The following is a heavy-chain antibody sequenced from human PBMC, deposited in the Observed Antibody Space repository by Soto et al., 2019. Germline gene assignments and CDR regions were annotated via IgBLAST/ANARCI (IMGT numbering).Heavy chain of an antibody. CDR1: GFTFSSYA. D-gene: IGHD1-26*01. CDR3: ARGSYTFDY. J-gene: IGHJ4*02. V-gene: IGHV3-23*01. Sequence: GGSLRLSCAASGFTFSSYAMTWVRQAPGRGLEWVSAISGSGDGDGTYYADSVKGRFTISRDNAKNSLYLQMNGLRAEDTAVYYCARGSYTFDYWGQGTLVTLSS. CDR2: ISGSGDGDGT.